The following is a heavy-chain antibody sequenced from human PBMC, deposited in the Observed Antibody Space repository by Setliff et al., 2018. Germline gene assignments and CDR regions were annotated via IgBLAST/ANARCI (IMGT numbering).Heavy chain of an antibody. V-gene: IGHV4-38-2*01. D-gene: IGHD3-3*01. CDR2: IYYSGST. CDR1: GYFISSGYY. J-gene: IGHJ4*02. CDR3: ASTPDGDLYYNFWSGYYLTLDY. Sequence: SETLSLTCAVSGYFISSGYYWGWIRQPPGKGLEWIGSIYYSGSTYYNPSLKSRVTISVDTSKNQFSLKLSSVTAADTAVYYCASTPDGDLYYNFWSGYYLTLDYWGQGTLVTVSS.